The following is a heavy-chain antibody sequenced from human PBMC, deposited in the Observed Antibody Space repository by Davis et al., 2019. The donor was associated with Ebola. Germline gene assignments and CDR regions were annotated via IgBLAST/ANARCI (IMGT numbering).Heavy chain of an antibody. CDR1: GFTFSDYG. D-gene: IGHD2-8*01. CDR2: TSFDGSKR. V-gene: IGHV3-30*03. J-gene: IGHJ4*02. CDR3: ARGAWSIWDY. Sequence: GESLKISCAASGFTFSDYGLHWVRQVPGKGLEWVAFTSFDGSKRFYVDSVRGRFTVSRHSSNNTLYLQMNILRHDDTATYYCARGAWSIWDYWGRGTPVTVSS.